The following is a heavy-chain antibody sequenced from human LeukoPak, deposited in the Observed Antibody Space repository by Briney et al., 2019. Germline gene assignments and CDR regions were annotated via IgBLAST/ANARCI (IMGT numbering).Heavy chain of an antibody. CDR1: GDSVSSNSAS. J-gene: IGHJ5*02. V-gene: IGHV6-1*01. CDR2: TYFRSKWSN. D-gene: IGHD4-11*01. Sequence: SQTLSLTCALSGDSVSSNSASWNWLRQSPSRGLEWLGRTYFRSKWSNDYAPSVKSRIAINPDTSRNEFSLQLNSVTPEDTAVYFCARDRDSDYEWGPYDPWGQGTLVTVSS. CDR3: ARDRDSDYEWGPYDP.